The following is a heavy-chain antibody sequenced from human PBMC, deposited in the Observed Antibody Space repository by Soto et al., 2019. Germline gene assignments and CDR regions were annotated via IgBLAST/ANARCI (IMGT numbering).Heavy chain of an antibody. J-gene: IGHJ5*02. CDR1: GGSFSGYY. D-gene: IGHD3-9*01. CDR2: INHSGST. CDR3: ARGKGGYFSPFYCLLDL. V-gene: IGHV4-34*01. Sequence: PSETLSLTCAVYGGSFSGYYWSWIRQPPGKGLEWIGEINHSGSTFYNSSLKTRVTISVDRSKNQFSLKLRSVTETDTAVYYCARGKGGYFSPFYCLLDLWGRGPPVTVP.